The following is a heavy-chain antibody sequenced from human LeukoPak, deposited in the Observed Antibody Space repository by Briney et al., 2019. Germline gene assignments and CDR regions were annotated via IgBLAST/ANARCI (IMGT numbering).Heavy chain of an antibody. D-gene: IGHD5-24*01. CDR3: ASLSGGDSYNAGGY. J-gene: IGHJ4*02. Sequence: ASETLSLTCTVSGGSISSYYWSWIRQPPGKGLEWIGYIYYSGSTNYNPSLKSRVTISVDTSKNQFSLKLSSVTAADTAVYYCASLSGGDSYNAGGYWGQGTLVTVSS. V-gene: IGHV4-59*01. CDR2: IYYSGST. CDR1: GGSISSYY.